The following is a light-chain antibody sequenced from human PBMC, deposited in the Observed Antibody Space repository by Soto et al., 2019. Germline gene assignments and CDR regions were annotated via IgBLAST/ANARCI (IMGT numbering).Light chain of an antibody. V-gene: IGKV3-15*01. J-gene: IGKJ2*01. CDR1: QSVSSN. CDR3: QQDSHWPPYT. CDR2: GAS. Sequence: EIVMTHSPATLSVSPGERATLSCRASQSVSSNLAWSQQKPGQAPRLLTYGASTRATGIPASFSGSGSGTEFTLTISSLPSEDFAVYYCQQDSHWPPYTFGQGTKLEIK.